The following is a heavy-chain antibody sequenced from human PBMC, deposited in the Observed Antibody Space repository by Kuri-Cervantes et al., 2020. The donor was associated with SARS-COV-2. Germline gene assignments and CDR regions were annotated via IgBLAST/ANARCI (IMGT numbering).Heavy chain of an antibody. CDR1: GFTFSSYA. CDR2: ISGSGGST. D-gene: IGHD6-13*01. Sequence: GGSLRLSCAASGFTFSSYAMSWVRQAPGKGLEWVSAISGSGGSTYYADSVKGRFTISRDNSKNALYLQMNGLRAEDTAVYYCARGYSSSWYRGQASYWGQGTLVTVSS. V-gene: IGHV3-23*01. CDR3: ARGYSSSWYRGQASY. J-gene: IGHJ4*02.